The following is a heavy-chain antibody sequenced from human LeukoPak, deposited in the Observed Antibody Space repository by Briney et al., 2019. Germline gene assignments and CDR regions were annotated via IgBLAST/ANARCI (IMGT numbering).Heavy chain of an antibody. CDR1: GVSFSGYH. J-gene: IGHJ4*02. Sequence: PSETLSLTCAVYGVSFSGYHWSWIRQPPGKGLEWHGEINHSGSTNYNPSLKSRVTIPVDTSKNQFSLKLSSVTAADTAVYYCARVVVAVAGTPGDYWGQGTLVTVSS. CDR3: ARVVVAVAGTPGDY. CDR2: INHSGST. D-gene: IGHD6-19*01. V-gene: IGHV4-34*01.